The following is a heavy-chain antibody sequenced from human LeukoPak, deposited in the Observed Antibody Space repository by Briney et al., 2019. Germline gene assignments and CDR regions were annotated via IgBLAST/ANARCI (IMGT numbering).Heavy chain of an antibody. J-gene: IGHJ4*02. CDR1: SGSISSYY. CDR2: VYYTGNT. Sequence: SETLSLTCTVSSGSISSYYWSWIRQPPGKGLEYIGFVYYTGNTNYDSALKSRVTISVDTSKNKFSLNLKSVTAADTAVYYCARYGAAGYYLDYWGQGILVTVSS. D-gene: IGHD6-13*01. CDR3: ARYGAAGYYLDY. V-gene: IGHV4-59*01.